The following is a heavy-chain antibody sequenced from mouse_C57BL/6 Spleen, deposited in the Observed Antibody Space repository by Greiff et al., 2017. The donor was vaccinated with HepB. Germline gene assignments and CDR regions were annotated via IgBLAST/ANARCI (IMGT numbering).Heavy chain of an antibody. D-gene: IGHD1-1*01. CDR2: INPNYGTT. CDR3: ARGITTVVARNWYFDV. Sequence: EVHLVESGPELVKPGASVKISCKASGYSFTDYNMNWVKQSNGKSLEWIGVINPNYGTTSYNQKFKGKATLTVDQSSSTAYMQLNSLTSEDSAVYYCARGITTVVARNWYFDVWGTGTTVTVSS. J-gene: IGHJ1*03. V-gene: IGHV1-39*01. CDR1: GYSFTDYN.